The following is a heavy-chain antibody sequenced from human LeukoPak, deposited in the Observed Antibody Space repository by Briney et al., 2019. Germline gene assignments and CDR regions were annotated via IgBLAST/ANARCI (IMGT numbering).Heavy chain of an antibody. D-gene: IGHD3-16*01. CDR1: AYTFTGYY. V-gene: IGHV1-18*04. CDR3: VRAPADPLRPFGMNV. CDR2: ISGYNGDT. J-gene: IGHJ6*02. Sequence: ASVKVSCKASAYTFTGYYIHWVRQAPGQGLEWMGWISGYNGDTNYAQRFQGRVTMTTDSSTSTGYMELKNLRSDDTATFYCVRAPADPLRPFGMNVWGQGTTVIVSS.